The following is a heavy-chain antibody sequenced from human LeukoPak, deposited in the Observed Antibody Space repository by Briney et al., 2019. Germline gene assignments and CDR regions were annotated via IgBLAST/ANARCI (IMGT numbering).Heavy chain of an antibody. CDR2: IIPIFGTA. Sequence: SVEVSCKASGGTFSRYAISWVRQAPGQGLEWMGGIIPIFGTANYAQKFQGRVTITTDESTSTAYMELSSLRSEDTAVYYCVRSLWGYFDYWGQGTLVTVSS. J-gene: IGHJ4*02. CDR3: VRSLWGYFDY. V-gene: IGHV1-69*05. CDR1: GGTFSRYA. D-gene: IGHD3-10*01.